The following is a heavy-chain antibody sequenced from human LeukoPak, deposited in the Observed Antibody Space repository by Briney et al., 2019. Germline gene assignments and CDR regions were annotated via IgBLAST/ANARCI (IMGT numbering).Heavy chain of an antibody. Sequence: GGSLRLSCAASGFTFSSYWMSWVRQAPGKGLEWVSYISSSGSTIYYADSVKGRFTISRDNAKNSLYLQMNSLRAEDTAVYYCARDRLWFGELLPFDYWGQGTLVTVSS. J-gene: IGHJ4*02. V-gene: IGHV3-48*04. CDR2: ISSSGSTI. CDR1: GFTFSSYW. D-gene: IGHD3-10*01. CDR3: ARDRLWFGELLPFDY.